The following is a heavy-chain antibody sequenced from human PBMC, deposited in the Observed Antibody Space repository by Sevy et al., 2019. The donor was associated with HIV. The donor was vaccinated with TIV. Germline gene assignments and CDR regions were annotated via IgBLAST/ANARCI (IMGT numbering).Heavy chain of an antibody. CDR1: GFTFTLYA. D-gene: IGHD2-8*01. CDR2: ISYSGTNK. Sequence: GGSLRLSCAASGFTFTLYAIHWVRQAPGKGLEWVALISYSGTNKYDADSVKGRFTISRDDSKNTAYLQMNNLRTDDTAVYYCARVAVEYSTDDSHHRFDYWGQGTQVTVSS. CDR3: ARVAVEYSTDDSHHRFDY. V-gene: IGHV3-30-3*01. J-gene: IGHJ4*02.